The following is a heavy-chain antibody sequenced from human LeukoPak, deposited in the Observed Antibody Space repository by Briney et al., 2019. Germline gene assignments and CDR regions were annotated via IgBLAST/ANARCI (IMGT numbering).Heavy chain of an antibody. V-gene: IGHV3-23*01. CDR1: GFTFGSYA. CDR3: AKTTTGYSSGRYPAWPIDY. J-gene: IGHJ4*02. Sequence: LGGSLSLSCAASGFTFGSYAMYWVRQAPGKGLEWVSGIFGCGGSAHYADSVKGRFTISRDNSKNTVYLQMDSLRAEDTATYYCAKTTTGYSSGRYPAWPIDYWGQGTLVTVSS. CDR2: IFGCGGSA. D-gene: IGHD2-15*01.